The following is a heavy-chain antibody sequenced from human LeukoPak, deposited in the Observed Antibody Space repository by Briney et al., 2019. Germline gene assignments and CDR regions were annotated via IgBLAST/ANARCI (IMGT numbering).Heavy chain of an antibody. V-gene: IGHV3-23*01. J-gene: IGHJ4*02. Sequence: GGSLRLSCAASGFTFSSYWMSWVRQAPGKGLEWVSALSGSGGSTYYADSVKGRFTISRDNAKNSLYLQMNSLRAEDTAVYYCARDSRYSSPRAGYWGQGTLVTVSS. CDR2: LSGSGGST. D-gene: IGHD6-13*01. CDR3: ARDSRYSSPRAGY. CDR1: GFTFSSYW.